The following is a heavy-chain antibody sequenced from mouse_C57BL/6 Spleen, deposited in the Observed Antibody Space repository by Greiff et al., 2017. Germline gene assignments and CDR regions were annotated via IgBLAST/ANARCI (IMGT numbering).Heavy chain of an antibody. J-gene: IGHJ2*01. CDR3: AKPDYEGYFDY. CDR2: IWGGGST. V-gene: IGHV2-3*01. Sequence: VQGVESGPGLVAPSQSLSITCTVSGFSLTSYGVSWVRQPPGKGLEWLGVIWGGGSTNYHSALISRLSVSKDNSKSQVFLKLNRLQTDDTATYYCAKPDYEGYFDYWGHGATLTVSS. D-gene: IGHD1-1*01. CDR1: GFSLTSYG.